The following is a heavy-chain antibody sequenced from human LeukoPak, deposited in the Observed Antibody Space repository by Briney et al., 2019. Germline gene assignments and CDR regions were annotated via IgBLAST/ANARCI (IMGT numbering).Heavy chain of an antibody. CDR1: GFSFSSYW. CDR3: ARAPSEIGGYYPEYFRH. CDR2: IKSDGKT. J-gene: IGHJ1*01. D-gene: IGHD3-22*01. Sequence: GGSLRLSCAASGFSFSSYWMHWVRQAPGKGLVWVSRIKSDGKTNYADSVKGRSTISRDNAKNTVSLQMNSLRAEDTGVYYCARAPSEIGGYYPEYFRHWGQGTLVTVSS. V-gene: IGHV3-74*01.